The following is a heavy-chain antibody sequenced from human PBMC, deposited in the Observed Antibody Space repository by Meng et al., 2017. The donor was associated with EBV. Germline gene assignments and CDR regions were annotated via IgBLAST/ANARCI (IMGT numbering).Heavy chain of an antibody. Sequence: EVQVVESGGGSIQRGGSLRLTCAASGFTVGSNYMGWVRQALGKGLEWVSVIYSGGSTYYADSVKGRFTISRDNSKNTLYLQMNSLRAEDTAVYYCAKHRLGPLDYWGQGTLVTVSS. D-gene: IGHD5-12*01. CDR1: GFTVGSNY. J-gene: IGHJ4*02. CDR2: IYSGGST. CDR3: AKHRLGPLDY. V-gene: IGHV3-53*01.